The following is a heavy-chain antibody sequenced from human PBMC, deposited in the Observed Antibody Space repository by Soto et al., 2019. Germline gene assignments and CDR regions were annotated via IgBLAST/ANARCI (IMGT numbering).Heavy chain of an antibody. Sequence: QVQLQQWGAGLLKPSETLSLTCAVYGGSFSGYYWSWIRQPPGKGLEWIGEINHSGSTNYNPSLKSRVTISVDTSKNQFSLKLSSVTAADTAVYYCARTPYGDYAGDWFDPWGQGTLVTVSS. D-gene: IGHD4-17*01. CDR1: GGSFSGYY. CDR2: INHSGST. V-gene: IGHV4-34*01. CDR3: ARTPYGDYAGDWFDP. J-gene: IGHJ5*02.